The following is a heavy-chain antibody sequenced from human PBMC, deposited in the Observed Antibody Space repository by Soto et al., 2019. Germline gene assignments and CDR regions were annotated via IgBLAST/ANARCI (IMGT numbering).Heavy chain of an antibody. Sequence: SDTLSLTCTVSGGSLSSSSYYWGWIRQPPGKGLEWIGSIYYSGSTYYNPARKSRVTISVDTSKNQFSLKLSSVTAADTAVYYCARPPYYDFWSGPGVGMDVWGKGTTVTVSS. D-gene: IGHD3-3*01. CDR3: ARPPYYDFWSGPGVGMDV. J-gene: IGHJ6*03. CDR2: IYYSGST. CDR1: GGSLSSSSYY. V-gene: IGHV4-39*01.